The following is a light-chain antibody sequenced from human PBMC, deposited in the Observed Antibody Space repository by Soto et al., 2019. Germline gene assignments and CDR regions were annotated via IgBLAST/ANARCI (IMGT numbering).Light chain of an antibody. CDR1: SSDVGAYNF. CDR3: SSYTVSSTYV. J-gene: IGLJ1*01. V-gene: IGLV2-14*03. Sequence: QSALTQPASVSGSPGQSIAISCTGTSSDVGAYNFVSWYQQHPGRAPKLIIYDVSNRLSGVSNRFSGSKSGSTASLTISGLQAEDEADYYCSSYTVSSTYVFGGGTKLTVL. CDR2: DVS.